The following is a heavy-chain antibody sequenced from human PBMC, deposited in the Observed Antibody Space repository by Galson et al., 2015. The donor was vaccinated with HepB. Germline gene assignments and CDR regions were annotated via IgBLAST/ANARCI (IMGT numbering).Heavy chain of an antibody. Sequence: SLRLSCAASGFTFSSYGMHWVRQAPGKGLEWVAVISYDGSNKYYADSVKGRFTISRDNSKNTLYLQMNSLRAEDTAVYYCAKDGETTDGYYYYYMDVWGKGTTVTVSS. D-gene: IGHD4-17*01. J-gene: IGHJ6*03. CDR2: ISYDGSNK. CDR3: AKDGETTDGYYYYYMDV. CDR1: GFTFSSYG. V-gene: IGHV3-30*18.